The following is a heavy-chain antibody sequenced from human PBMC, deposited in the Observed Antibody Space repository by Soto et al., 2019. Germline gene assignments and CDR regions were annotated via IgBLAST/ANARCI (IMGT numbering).Heavy chain of an antibody. Sequence: VQLVQSETEVRKPGSSVKLSCKTSGDSFNNYAISWVRQAPGQGLEWMGGIIPIRDLVKYAEKFQGRVTISAPGSSRTAYLEVITLRSDDTATYYCAPAAESTPWGRLEVWGLGTTVFVSS. CDR2: IIPIRDLV. J-gene: IGHJ6*02. D-gene: IGHD7-27*01. CDR1: GDSFNNYA. CDR3: APAAESTPWGRLEV. V-gene: IGHV1-69*01.